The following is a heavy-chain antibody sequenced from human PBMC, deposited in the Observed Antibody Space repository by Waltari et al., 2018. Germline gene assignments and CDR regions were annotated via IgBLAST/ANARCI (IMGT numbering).Heavy chain of an antibody. CDR1: GFTFDDYA. J-gene: IGHJ6*02. V-gene: IGHV3-9*01. CDR2: ISWNSGSM. Sequence: EVQLVESGGGLVQPGRSLRLSCAASGFTFDDYAMHWVRQAPGKGLEWVSGISWNSGSMGYADSVKGRFTISRDNAKNSLYLQMNSLRAEDTALYYCAKEEDDGMDVWGQGTTVTVSS. CDR3: AKEEDDGMDV.